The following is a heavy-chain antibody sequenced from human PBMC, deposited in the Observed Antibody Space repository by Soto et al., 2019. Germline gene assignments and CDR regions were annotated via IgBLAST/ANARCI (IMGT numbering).Heavy chain of an antibody. Sequence: ESGGGLVKPGGSLRLSCAASGFTFSSCSTNWVRQAPGKGLEWVSSISSSGSHTYYADSVKGRFTISRDNAKNSLYLQLNSLRAEDTAVYYCAKDRSGSYPPGDGMDVWGQGTTVIVSS. CDR2: ISSSGSHT. D-gene: IGHD3-10*01. CDR1: GFTFSSCS. J-gene: IGHJ6*02. V-gene: IGHV3-21*01. CDR3: AKDRSGSYPPGDGMDV.